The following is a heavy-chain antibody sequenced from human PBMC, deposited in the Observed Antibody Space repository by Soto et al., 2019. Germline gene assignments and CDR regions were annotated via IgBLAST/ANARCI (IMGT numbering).Heavy chain of an antibody. J-gene: IGHJ2*01. CDR1: GFTFDDYA. CDR2: ISWNSGSI. V-gene: IGHV3-9*01. CDR3: AKDRGGSSSWYFDL. D-gene: IGHD6-6*01. Sequence: GGSLRLSCAASGFTFDDYAMHWVRQAPGKGLEWVSGISWNSGSIGYADSVKGRFTISRDNAKNSLYLQMNSLRAEDTALYYCAKDRGGSSSWYFDLWGRGTLVTVSS.